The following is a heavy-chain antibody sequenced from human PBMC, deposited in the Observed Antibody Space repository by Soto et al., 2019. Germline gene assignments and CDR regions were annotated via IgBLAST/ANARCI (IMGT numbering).Heavy chain of an antibody. J-gene: IGHJ5*02. V-gene: IGHV3-23*01. CDR2: ISGSGGST. D-gene: IGHD3-16*01. CDR1: GCTFWSYA. CDR3: AKVRSALGWFDP. Sequence: GGALGLSCAAPGCTFWSYAMNLGRPAPGKGLEWVSAISGSGGSTYYADSVKGRFTISRDNSKNTPYLQMNSLRAEDTAVYYCAKVRSALGWFDPWGQGTLVTVSS.